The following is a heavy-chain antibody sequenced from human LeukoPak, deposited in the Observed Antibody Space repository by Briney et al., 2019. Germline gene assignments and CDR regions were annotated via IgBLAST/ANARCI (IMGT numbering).Heavy chain of an antibody. CDR3: ARSRDCSSTTCNDAFEI. CDR2: ISHSGST. J-gene: IGHJ3*02. Sequence: PSETVSLTCPVYVGSFSRYYWSWVRQPPGKGLEWIGEISHSGSTNYNPSLKSRVTISVDTSKNKFSLKLRSVTAADTAVYYCARSRDCSSTTCNDAFEIWGQGTMVTVSS. V-gene: IGHV4-34*01. CDR1: VGSFSRYY. D-gene: IGHD2-2*01.